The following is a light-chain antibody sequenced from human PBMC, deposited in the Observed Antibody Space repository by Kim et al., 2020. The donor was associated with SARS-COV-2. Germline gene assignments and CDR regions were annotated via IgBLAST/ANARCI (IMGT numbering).Light chain of an antibody. CDR2: NDD. J-gene: IGLJ3*02. Sequence: GQRVTISCSRSRSNIGSKTVTWYHQFQGTAPHILTDNDDRRPSGVSDRVSCSKSGTSASLAIGALRSEDEADYYCETWDDSLDVRMYGGGTPLT. CDR3: ETWDDSLDVRM. CDR1: RSNIGSKT. V-gene: IGLV1-44*01.